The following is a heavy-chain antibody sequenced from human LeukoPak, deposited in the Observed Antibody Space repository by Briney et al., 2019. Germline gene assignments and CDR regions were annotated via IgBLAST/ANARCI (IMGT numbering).Heavy chain of an antibody. Sequence: GESLKISCKGSGYSFTSYWIGWVRQMPGKGLEWMGIIYPGDSDTRYSPSFQGQVTISADKSISTAYLQWSSLKASDTAMYYCASAFVVVVAATPLPGAFDIWGQGTMVTVSS. J-gene: IGHJ3*02. CDR2: IYPGDSDT. CDR1: GYSFTSYW. V-gene: IGHV5-51*01. D-gene: IGHD2-15*01. CDR3: ASAFVVVVAATPLPGAFDI.